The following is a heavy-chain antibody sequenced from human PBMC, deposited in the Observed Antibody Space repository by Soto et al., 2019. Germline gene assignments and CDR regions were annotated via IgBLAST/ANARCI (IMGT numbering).Heavy chain of an antibody. CDR3: ASPSEPGDNILTGHQNYYYGMDV. D-gene: IGHD3-9*01. J-gene: IGHJ6*02. Sequence: QVQLVQSGAEVKKPGASVKVSCKASGYTFTSYGISWVRQAPGQGLEWMGWISAYNGNTNYAQKLQGRVTMTTDTSTSTAYMELRSMRSDDTAVYYCASPSEPGDNILTGHQNYYYGMDVWGQGTTVTVSS. CDR1: GYTFTSYG. V-gene: IGHV1-18*04. CDR2: ISAYNGNT.